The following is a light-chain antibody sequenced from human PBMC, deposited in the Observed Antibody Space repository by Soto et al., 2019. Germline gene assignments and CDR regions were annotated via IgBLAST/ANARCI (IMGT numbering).Light chain of an antibody. CDR2: DNN. CDR3: VAWDNGLSAVV. V-gene: IGLV1-51*01. CDR1: SSNIGSNS. Sequence: QSVLTQPPSVSAAPGQKVTISCSGSSSNIGSNSVFWYQHLPVTAPKLLIHDNNKRPSGTPDRFSGSKSGTSATLGITGLQTGDEADYCCVAWDNGLSAVVFGGGTKLTVL. J-gene: IGLJ2*01.